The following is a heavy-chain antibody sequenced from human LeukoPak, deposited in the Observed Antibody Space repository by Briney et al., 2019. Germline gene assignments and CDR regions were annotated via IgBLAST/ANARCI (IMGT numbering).Heavy chain of an antibody. CDR3: ARWYSSSWEYFDY. CDR1: GGTFSSYA. CDR2: IIPILGIA. Sequence: SVKVSCKASGGTFSSYAISWVRQAPGQGLEWMGRIIPILGIANYAQKFQGRVTITADKSTSTAYMELSSLRSEDTAVYYCARWYSSSWEYFDYWGQGTLSPSPQ. J-gene: IGHJ4*02. V-gene: IGHV1-69*04. D-gene: IGHD6-13*01.